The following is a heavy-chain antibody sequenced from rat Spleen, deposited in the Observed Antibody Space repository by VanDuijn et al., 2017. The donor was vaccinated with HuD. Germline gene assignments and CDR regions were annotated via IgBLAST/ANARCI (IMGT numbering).Heavy chain of an antibody. Sequence: EVQLVESGGGLVQPGRSLKLSCAVSGFTFNDYGMAWVRQSPAKGLEWVATISYDGSTTYYRDSVKGRFTISRDNAASTLYLQMDSLRSEATATYYCARLMYTPDYLGVMDAWGQGASVTVSS. V-gene: IGHV5-29*01. J-gene: IGHJ4*01. CDR1: GFTFNDYG. CDR3: ARLMYTPDYLGVMDA. D-gene: IGHD1-6*01. CDR2: ISYDGSTT.